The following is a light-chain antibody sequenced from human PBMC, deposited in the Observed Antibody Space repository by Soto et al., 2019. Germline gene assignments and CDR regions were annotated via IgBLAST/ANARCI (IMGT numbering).Light chain of an antibody. CDR2: GAS. CDR3: QQHDSSFLTT. Sequence: EIVLTQSPGTLSVSPGERATLSCRASQSISNSDLAWCQQKPGQAPRLLIYGASRSATGIPDRFSGIGSGTEFTLTISRLEPEDSAVYYCQQHDSSFLTTFGPGTKVDIK. J-gene: IGKJ3*01. CDR1: QSISNSD. V-gene: IGKV3-20*01.